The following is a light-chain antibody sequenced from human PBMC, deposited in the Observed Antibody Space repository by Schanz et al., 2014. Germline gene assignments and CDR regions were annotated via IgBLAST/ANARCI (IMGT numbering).Light chain of an antibody. CDR2: GAS. CDR3: QQRTSWPLT. J-gene: IGKJ4*01. V-gene: IGKV3-15*01. Sequence: EIVMTQSPATLSLSPGERATFSCRASQSIVTNLAWYQQRPGQAPRVPIYGASTRATGIPARFSGSGSGTEFTLTLSSLQSEDFSVYYCQQRTSWPLTVGGGTKVEIK. CDR1: QSIVTN.